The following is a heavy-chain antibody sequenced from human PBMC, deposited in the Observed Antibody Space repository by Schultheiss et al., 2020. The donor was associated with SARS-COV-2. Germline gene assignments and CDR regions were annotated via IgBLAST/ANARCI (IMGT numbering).Heavy chain of an antibody. CDR1: GFTFSSYE. V-gene: IGHV3-48*03. CDR2: ISSSGSTI. CDR3: AREWPHGVVNYYYGMDV. Sequence: GGSLRLSCAASGFTFSSYEMNWVRQAPGKGLEWVSYISSSGSTIYYADSVKGRFTISRDNAKNTLYLQMNSLRAEDTAVYYCAREWPHGVVNYYYGMDVWGQGTTVTVSS. D-gene: IGHD5-24*01. J-gene: IGHJ6*02.